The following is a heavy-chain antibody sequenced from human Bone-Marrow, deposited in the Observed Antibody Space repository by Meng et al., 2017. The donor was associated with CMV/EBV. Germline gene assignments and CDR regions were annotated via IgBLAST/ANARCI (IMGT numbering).Heavy chain of an antibody. Sequence: ASVKVSCKASGYTFTGYYMHWVRQAPGQGLEWMGWINPNSGGTNYAQKFQGRVTMTRDTSISTAYMELSRLRSDDTAVYYCARGLGMARHDQYDFWSGYVYWGQGTLVTVSS. V-gene: IGHV1-2*02. D-gene: IGHD3-3*01. J-gene: IGHJ4*02. CDR2: INPNSGGT. CDR1: GYTFTGYY. CDR3: ARGLGMARHDQYDFWSGYVY.